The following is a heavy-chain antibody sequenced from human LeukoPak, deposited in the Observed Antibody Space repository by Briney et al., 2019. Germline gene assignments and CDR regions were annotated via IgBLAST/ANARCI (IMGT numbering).Heavy chain of an antibody. CDR1: GVSISSTSYY. D-gene: IGHD6-13*01. CDR3: ARLYSSSWYFDY. Sequence: SETLSLTCTVSGVSISSTSYYWGWIRQPPGKGLEWIGSIYYSGSTYYNPSLKSRVTISVDTSKNQFSLKLSSVTAADTAVYYCARLYSSSWYFDYWGQGTLVTVSS. V-gene: IGHV4-39*01. J-gene: IGHJ4*02. CDR2: IYYSGST.